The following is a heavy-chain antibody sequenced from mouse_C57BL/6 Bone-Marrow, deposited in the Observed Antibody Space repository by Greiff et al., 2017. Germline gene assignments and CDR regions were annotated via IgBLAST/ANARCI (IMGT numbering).Heavy chain of an antibody. D-gene: IGHD1-3*01. CDR1: GFNIKDDY. V-gene: IGHV14-4*01. CDR3: RSSAWFAY. Sequence: EVQLQQSGAELVRPGASVKLSCTASGFNIKDDYMHWVKQRPEQGLEWIGWIVPENGDTEYASKFQGKATITADTSSNTAYLQLSSLTSEDTAVYYCRSSAWFAYWGQGTLVTVSA. J-gene: IGHJ3*01. CDR2: IVPENGDT.